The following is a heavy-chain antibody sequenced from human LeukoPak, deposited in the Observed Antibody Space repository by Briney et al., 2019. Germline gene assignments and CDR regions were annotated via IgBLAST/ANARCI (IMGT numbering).Heavy chain of an antibody. Sequence: SGGSLRLSCAASEFIFNSYAMTWVRQAPGKGLEWVSLIRGTGGNTYYADSVKGRFTISRDNSKNTLYLQLNSLRAEDTAVYYCAKGPKQQLVGSRGHFFDYWGQGTLVTVSS. CDR3: AKGPKQQLVGSRGHFFDY. D-gene: IGHD6-13*01. CDR1: EFIFNSYA. J-gene: IGHJ4*02. V-gene: IGHV3-23*01. CDR2: IRGTGGNT.